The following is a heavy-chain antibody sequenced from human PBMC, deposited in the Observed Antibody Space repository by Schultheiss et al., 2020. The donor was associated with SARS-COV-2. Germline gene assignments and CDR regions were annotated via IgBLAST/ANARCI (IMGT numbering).Heavy chain of an antibody. J-gene: IGHJ5*02. CDR2: ISGSGGST. V-gene: IGHV3-23*01. CDR1: GLTFSTYE. D-gene: IGHD3-10*01. CDR3: ARDRGPLGWFDP. Sequence: GGSLRLSCAASGLTFSTYEMNWVRQAPGKGLEWVSAISGSGGSTYYADSVKGRFTISRDNSKNTLYLQMNSLRAEDTAVYYCARDRGPLGWFDPWGQGTLVTVSS.